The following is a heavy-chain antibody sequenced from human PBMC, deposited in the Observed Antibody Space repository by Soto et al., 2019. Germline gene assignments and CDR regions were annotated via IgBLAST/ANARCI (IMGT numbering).Heavy chain of an antibody. D-gene: IGHD3-3*01. CDR1: GCTFSSYW. CDR3: ARDRLRFLEWSDAFDI. V-gene: IGHV3-7*01. J-gene: IGHJ3*02. Sequence: EVQLVESGGGLVQPGGSLRLSCAASGCTFSSYWMSWVRQAPGKGLEWVANIKQDGSEKYYVDSVKGRFTISRDTAKNSLYMQMNSLRAEDTAVYYCARDRLRFLEWSDAFDIWGQGTMVTVSS. CDR2: IKQDGSEK.